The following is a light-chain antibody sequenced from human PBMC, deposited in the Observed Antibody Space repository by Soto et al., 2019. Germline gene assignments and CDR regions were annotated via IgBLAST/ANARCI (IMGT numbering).Light chain of an antibody. CDR1: SSDVGGYTY. J-gene: IGLJ2*01. CDR3: SSYAGSNNVG. V-gene: IGLV2-8*01. CDR2: EVS. Sequence: QSVLTQPPSASGSPGQSVTISCTGTSSDVGGYTYVSWYQQHPGKAPKLMIYEVSTRPSGVPDRFSGSKSGNTASLTVSGLQAEDESDYYCSSYAGSNNVGFGGGTKLTVL.